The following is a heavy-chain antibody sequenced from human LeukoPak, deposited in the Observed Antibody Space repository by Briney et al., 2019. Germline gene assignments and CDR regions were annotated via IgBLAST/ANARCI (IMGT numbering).Heavy chain of an antibody. Sequence: ASVKVSCKASGYTFNNYGISWVRQAPGQGLEWMGWISPYNRNTDYAQKFQGRLTMTTDTSTNTVYMELRNLGYDDTAIYYCGRDWGSTTTPNWFDPWGQGTLVTVSS. V-gene: IGHV1-18*01. D-gene: IGHD2-15*01. J-gene: IGHJ5*02. CDR2: ISPYNRNT. CDR3: GRDWGSTTTPNWFDP. CDR1: GYTFNNYG.